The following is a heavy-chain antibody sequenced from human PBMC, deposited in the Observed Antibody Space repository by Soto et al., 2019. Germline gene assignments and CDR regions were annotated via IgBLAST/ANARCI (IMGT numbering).Heavy chain of an antibody. J-gene: IGHJ4*02. Sequence: GGSLRLSCAASGFTFTRYSTNWVRQAPGKGLEWVSSISSTTNYIYYGDSMKGRFTISRDNAKNSLYLGMNSLRAEDTAVYYCARESEDLTSNFDYWGQGTLVTVSS. CDR1: GFTFTRYS. V-gene: IGHV3-21*06. CDR2: ISSTTNYI. CDR3: ARESEDLTSNFDY.